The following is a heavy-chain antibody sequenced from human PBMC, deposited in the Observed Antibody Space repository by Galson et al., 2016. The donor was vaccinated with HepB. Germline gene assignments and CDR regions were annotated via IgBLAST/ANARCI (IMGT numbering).Heavy chain of an antibody. Sequence: SVKVSCKASNYPFTSYLISWVRQAPGQGLEWMGWISDYNGNTRYAQKFQARVIMTTETSTSTAYMELRSLRSDDTAVYYCARSPCSSTDCYGPDYYYYMDFWGKGTTVTVPS. J-gene: IGHJ6*03. CDR3: ARSPCSSTDCYGPDYYYYMDF. CDR2: ISDYNGNT. V-gene: IGHV1-18*04. D-gene: IGHD2-2*01. CDR1: NYPFTSYL.